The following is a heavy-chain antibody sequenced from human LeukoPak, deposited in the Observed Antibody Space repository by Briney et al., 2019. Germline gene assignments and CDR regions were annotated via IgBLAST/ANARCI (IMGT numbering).Heavy chain of an antibody. D-gene: IGHD1-26*01. Sequence: GGSLRLSCAASGFTFSSYGMHWVRQAPGKGLEWVAVISYDGSNKYYADSVKGRFTISRDNSKNTLYLQMNSLGAEDTAVYYCAKDLLGSLDYWGQGTLVTVSS. CDR2: ISYDGSNK. CDR3: AKDLLGSLDY. V-gene: IGHV3-30*18. J-gene: IGHJ4*02. CDR1: GFTFSSYG.